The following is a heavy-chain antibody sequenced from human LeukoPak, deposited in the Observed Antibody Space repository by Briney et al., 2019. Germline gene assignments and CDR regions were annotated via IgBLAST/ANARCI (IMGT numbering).Heavy chain of an antibody. CDR3: ARVKRLRLIVRLLIDY. Sequence: PSETLSLTCTVSGYSISSGYYWGWIRQPPGKGLEWIGSIYHSGSTYYNPSLKSRVTISVDTSKNQFSLKLSSVTAADTAVYYCARVKRLRLIVRLLIDYWGQGTLVTVSS. V-gene: IGHV4-38-2*02. D-gene: IGHD2-8*01. J-gene: IGHJ4*02. CDR1: GYSISSGYY. CDR2: IYHSGST.